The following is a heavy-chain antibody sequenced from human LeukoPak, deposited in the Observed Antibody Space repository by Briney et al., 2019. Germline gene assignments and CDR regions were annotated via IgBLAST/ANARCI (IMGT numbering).Heavy chain of an antibody. CDR2: IYTSGST. D-gene: IGHD6-13*01. V-gene: IGHV4-4*07. CDR3: ARDSGSSWHNNWFDP. Sequence: KTSETLSLTCTVSGGSISSYYWSWIRQPAGKGLEWIGRIYTSGSTNYNPSLKSRVTMSVDTSKNQFSLKLSSVTAADTAEYYCARDSGSSWHNNWFDPWGQGTLVTVSS. J-gene: IGHJ5*02. CDR1: GGSISSYY.